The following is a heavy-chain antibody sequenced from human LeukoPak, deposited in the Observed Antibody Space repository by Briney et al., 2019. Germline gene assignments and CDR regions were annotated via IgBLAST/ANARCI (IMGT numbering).Heavy chain of an antibody. Sequence: SETLSLTCTVSGGSISSHYWSWIRQPPGKGLEWIGSIYYSGSTNCNPSLKSRGTISLDTSKNQCSLKLSSVTAADAAVYYCARDFRDGDSVFYYYYMDVWGKGTTVTVSS. CDR1: GGSISSHY. CDR2: IYYSGST. D-gene: IGHD4-17*01. V-gene: IGHV4-59*11. J-gene: IGHJ6*03. CDR3: ARDFRDGDSVFYYYYMDV.